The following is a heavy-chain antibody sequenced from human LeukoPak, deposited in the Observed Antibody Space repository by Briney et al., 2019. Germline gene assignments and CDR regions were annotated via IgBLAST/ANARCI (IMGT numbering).Heavy chain of an antibody. Sequence: ASVKVSCAASGYMFTSDAMNWVRQAPGQGLELMGWINTNTGNPTYAQGFTGRFVFSLDTSVSTAYLQISSLKAEDTAVYYCARDLRGDAFDIWGQGTMVTVSS. CDR3: ARDLRGDAFDI. J-gene: IGHJ3*02. V-gene: IGHV7-4-1*02. D-gene: IGHD5/OR15-5a*01. CDR1: GYMFTSDA. CDR2: INTNTGNP.